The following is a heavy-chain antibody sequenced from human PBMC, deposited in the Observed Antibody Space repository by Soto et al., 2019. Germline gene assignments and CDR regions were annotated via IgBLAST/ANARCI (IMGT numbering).Heavy chain of an antibody. Sequence: SLTCTVSGGSISGHSWIWIRQPAGKGLELIGHIYPSGSTSYNPSLRSRVTMSLDTSSNQIFLNLTSVTAADTAVFYCVRGRSYSVYDFWGPGTLVTVSS. J-gene: IGHJ4*02. CDR2: IYPSGST. V-gene: IGHV4-4*07. D-gene: IGHD5-12*01. CDR1: GGSISGHS. CDR3: VRGRSYSVYDF.